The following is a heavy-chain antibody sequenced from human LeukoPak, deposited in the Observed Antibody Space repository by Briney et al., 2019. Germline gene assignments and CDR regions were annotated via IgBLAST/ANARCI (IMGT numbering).Heavy chain of an antibody. V-gene: IGHV1-69*04. D-gene: IGHD3-10*01. Sequence: SVKVSCKASGGTFSSYAISWVRQAPGQGLEWMGRIIPILGIANYAQKFQGRVTMTEDTSTDTAYMELSSLRSEDTAVYYCASSYYYGSGSYLLGDYWGQGTLVTVSS. J-gene: IGHJ4*02. CDR2: IIPILGIA. CDR3: ASSYYYGSGSYLLGDY. CDR1: GGTFSSYA.